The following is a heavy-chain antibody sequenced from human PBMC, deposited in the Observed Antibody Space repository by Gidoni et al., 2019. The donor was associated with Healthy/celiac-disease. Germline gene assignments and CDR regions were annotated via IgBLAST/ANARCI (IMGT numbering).Heavy chain of an antibody. CDR3: ARGEVSGIDY. CDR1: GGTFSSYA. Sequence: QVQLVQSGAVVKKLGSSVKVSCKASGGTFSSYAISWVRQASGQGLEWSGGIIPIFGTANYARKFQGRVTITADKSTSTAYMELSSLRSEDKAVYYCARGEVSGIDYWGQGTLVTVSS. V-gene: IGHV1-69*06. CDR2: IIPIFGTA. J-gene: IGHJ4*02.